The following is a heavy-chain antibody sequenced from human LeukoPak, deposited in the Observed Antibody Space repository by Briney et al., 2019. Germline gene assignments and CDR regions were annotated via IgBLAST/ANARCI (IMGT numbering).Heavy chain of an antibody. CDR1: GYTLTELS. CDR3: ARDPQFPPYCGGDCYSG. CDR2: FNPENGGT. J-gene: IGHJ4*02. D-gene: IGHD2-21*02. Sequence: GASVKVSCKVSGYTLTELSIHWVRQAPGKGLEWMGGFNPENGGTIYAQKFQGRVTMTEDTSTDTAYMELSSLRSEDTAVYYCARDPQFPPYCGGDCYSGWGQGTLVTVSS. V-gene: IGHV1-24*01.